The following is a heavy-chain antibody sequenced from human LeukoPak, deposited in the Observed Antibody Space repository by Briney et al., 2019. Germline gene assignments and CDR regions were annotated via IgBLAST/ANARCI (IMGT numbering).Heavy chain of an antibody. V-gene: IGHV4-59*01. J-gene: IGHJ1*01. CDR3: AREGNYYDSSGYLIPGYFQH. D-gene: IGHD3-22*01. CDR2: IYYSGST. CDR1: GGSISSYY. Sequence: KPSETLSLTCTVSGGSISSYYWSWIRQPPGKGLEWIGYIYYSGSTNYNPSLKSRVTISVDTFKNQFSLKLSSVTAADTAVYYCAREGNYYDSSGYLIPGYFQHWGQGTLVTVSS.